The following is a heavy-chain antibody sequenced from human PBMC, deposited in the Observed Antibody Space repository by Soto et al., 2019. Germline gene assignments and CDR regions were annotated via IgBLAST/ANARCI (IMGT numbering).Heavy chain of an antibody. CDR2: ISAYNGNT. V-gene: IGHV1-18*01. CDR3: ARVPLGTSYYYGMDV. Sequence: QVQLVQSGAEVKKPGASVKVSCKASGYTCTSYGISWVRQAPGQGLEWMGWISAYNGNTNYAQKLQGRVTMTTDTATSTAYMELRSLRSDDTAVYYCARVPLGTSYYYGMDVWDQGTTVTVSS. J-gene: IGHJ6*02. CDR1: GYTCTSYG.